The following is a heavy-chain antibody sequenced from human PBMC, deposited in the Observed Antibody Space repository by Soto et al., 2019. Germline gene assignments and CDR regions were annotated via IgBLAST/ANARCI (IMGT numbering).Heavy chain of an antibody. CDR1: GYTFTSYA. V-gene: IGHV1-3*05. D-gene: IGHD2-15*01. Sequence: QVQLVQSGAEEKKPGASVKVSCKASGYTFTSYAMHWVRQAPGQRLEWMGWINAGNGTTKYSQKFQGRVTITRDTSASTAYMELSSLRSEDTAVYYCVYSGLGRRFDPWGQGTLVTVYS. CDR3: VYSGLGRRFDP. J-gene: IGHJ5*02. CDR2: INAGNGTT.